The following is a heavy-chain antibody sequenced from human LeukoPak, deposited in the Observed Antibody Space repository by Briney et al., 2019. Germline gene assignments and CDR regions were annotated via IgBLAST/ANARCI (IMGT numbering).Heavy chain of an antibody. CDR2: INPSCGST. J-gene: IGHJ4*02. D-gene: IGHD3-10*01. CDR1: GYTLTSYY. CDR3: ARDHEYYYGSGSYYPGGCDY. V-gene: IGHV1-46*01. Sequence: ASVKVSCKASGYTLTSYYMHWVRQAPGHGLEWMGIINPSCGSTSYAQKFQGRVTMTRDTSTSTVYMELSSLRSEDTAVYYCARDHEYYYGSGSYYPGGCDYWGQGTLVTVSS.